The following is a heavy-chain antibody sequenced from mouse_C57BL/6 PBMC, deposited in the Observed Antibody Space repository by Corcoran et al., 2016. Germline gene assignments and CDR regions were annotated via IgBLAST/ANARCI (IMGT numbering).Heavy chain of an antibody. J-gene: IGHJ1*03. Sequence: EVQLQQSGPELVKPGASVKISCKASGYTFTDYYMNWVKQSHGKSLEWIGDINPNNGGTSYNQKFKGKATLTVDKSSSTAYMELRSLTSEDSAVYYCARPPFRHWYFDVWGTGTTVTVSS. CDR3: ARPPFRHWYFDV. V-gene: IGHV1-26*01. CDR1: GYTFTDYY. CDR2: INPNNGGT.